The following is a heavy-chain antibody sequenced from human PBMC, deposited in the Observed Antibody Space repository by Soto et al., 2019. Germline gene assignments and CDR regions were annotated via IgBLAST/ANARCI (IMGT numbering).Heavy chain of an antibody. Sequence: VQLVQSGAEVKEPGASVKVSCKASGYAFKNYDITWVRQAPGQGLEWMGWVNPKSANTGYAQECQGRVSMPRDTSITTAYMELTSLTSEDTAVYSCAREPMGKDYVDVWGDGTSVTVSS. CDR3: AREPMGKDYVDV. V-gene: IGHV1-8*01. CDR2: VNPKSANT. CDR1: GYAFKNYD. J-gene: IGHJ6*03.